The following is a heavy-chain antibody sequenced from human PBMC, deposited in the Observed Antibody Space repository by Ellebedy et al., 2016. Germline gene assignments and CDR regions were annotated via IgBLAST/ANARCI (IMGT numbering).Heavy chain of an antibody. V-gene: IGHV4-59*01. CDR2: IHYSGTT. Sequence: SETLSLXXTVSDGSFSAYYWNWIRQPPGNGLEWIGNIHYSGTTNYNPSLKSRFTISVDTSRNEFSLKVTSVTAADTAVYSCARGARRDGYLVGFDYWGQGILVIVSS. CDR3: ARGARRDGYLVGFDY. J-gene: IGHJ4*02. D-gene: IGHD5-24*01. CDR1: DGSFSAYY.